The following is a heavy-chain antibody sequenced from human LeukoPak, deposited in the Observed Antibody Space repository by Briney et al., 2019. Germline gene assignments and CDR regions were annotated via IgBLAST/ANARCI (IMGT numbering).Heavy chain of an antibody. Sequence: GGSLRLSCAASGFTFSSYGMHWVRQAPGKGLEWVAVISYDGSNKYYADSVKGRFTISRDNSKNTLYLQMNSLRAEDTAVYYCARAPHYGNYGPYYYGMDVWGQGTTVTVSS. CDR2: ISYDGSNK. CDR1: GFTFSSYG. J-gene: IGHJ6*02. V-gene: IGHV3-30*03. CDR3: ARAPHYGNYGPYYYGMDV. D-gene: IGHD4-11*01.